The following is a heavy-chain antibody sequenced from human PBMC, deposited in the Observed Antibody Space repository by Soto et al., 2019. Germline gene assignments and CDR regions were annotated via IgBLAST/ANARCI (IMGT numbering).Heavy chain of an antibody. J-gene: IGHJ6*02. CDR3: ARDCSGGSCYSYGMDG. V-gene: IGHV1-18*01. CDR1: GYTFTSYG. D-gene: IGHD2-15*01. CDR2: ISAYNGNT. Sequence: QVQLVQSGAEVKKPGASVKVSCKASGYTFTSYGISWVRQAPGQGLEWLGWISAYNGNTNYAQKLQGRVTMTTDTSTSRADMELRSLRSDDTAVYYCARDCSGGSCYSYGMDGWGQGNTVTVSS.